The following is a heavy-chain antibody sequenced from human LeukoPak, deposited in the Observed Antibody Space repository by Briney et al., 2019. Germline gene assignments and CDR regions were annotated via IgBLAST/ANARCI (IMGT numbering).Heavy chain of an antibody. CDR2: INHSGST. CDR1: GGSFSDYQ. D-gene: IGHD3-10*01. V-gene: IGHV4-34*01. Sequence: PSETLSLTCAVYGGSFSDYQWSWIRQPPGKGLEWIGEINHSGSTNYNPSLKSRVTISVDTSKNQFSLKLKSVTAADTAVYYCARPGQLGSLYYGMDVWGQGTTVTVS. CDR3: ARPGQLGSLYYGMDV. J-gene: IGHJ6*02.